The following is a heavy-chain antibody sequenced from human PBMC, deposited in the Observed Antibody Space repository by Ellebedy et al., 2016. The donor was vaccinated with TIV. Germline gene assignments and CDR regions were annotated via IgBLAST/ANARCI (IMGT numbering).Heavy chain of an antibody. CDR2: INPSGGST. Sequence: ASVKVSCKASGYTFTGYYMHWVRQAPGQGLEWMGIINPSGGSTSYAQKFQGRVTMTRDTSTSTVYMELSSLRSEDTAVYYCARDWCQTVESLCYDYFDYWGQGTLVTVSS. J-gene: IGHJ4*02. CDR1: GYTFTGYY. V-gene: IGHV1-46*01. CDR3: ARDWCQTVESLCYDYFDY. D-gene: IGHD3-10*02.